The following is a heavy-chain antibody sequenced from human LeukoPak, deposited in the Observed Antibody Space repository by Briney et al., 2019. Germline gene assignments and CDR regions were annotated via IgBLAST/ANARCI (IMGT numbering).Heavy chain of an antibody. CDR3: ARGQHVGATTWDDAFDI. V-gene: IGHV4-59*12. J-gene: IGHJ3*02. Sequence: SETLSLTCTVSGGSISSYYWSWIRQPPGKGLEWIGYIYYSGSTNYNPSLKSRVAISVDTSKNQFSLKLSSVTAADTAVYYCARGQHVGATTWDDAFDIWGQGTMVTVSS. D-gene: IGHD1-26*01. CDR2: IYYSGST. CDR1: GGSISSYY.